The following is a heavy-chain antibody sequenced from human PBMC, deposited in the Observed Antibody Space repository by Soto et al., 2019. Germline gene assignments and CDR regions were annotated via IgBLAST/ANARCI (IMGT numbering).Heavy chain of an antibody. Sequence: QVQLVQSGAEVKKPGSSVKVSCKASGGTFSSHAISWVRQAPGQGPEWMGGLIPIFGTANYAQKFQCRVTITADESTNTAYVDLSSLRSEDTAVYHCASPDAYKGYYNGMDVWGQGTTVTVSS. J-gene: IGHJ6*02. V-gene: IGHV1-69*12. CDR2: LIPIFGTA. CDR3: ASPDAYKGYYNGMDV. CDR1: GGTFSSHA. D-gene: IGHD1-1*01.